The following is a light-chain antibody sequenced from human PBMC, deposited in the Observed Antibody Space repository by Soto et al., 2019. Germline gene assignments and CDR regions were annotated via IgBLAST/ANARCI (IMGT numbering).Light chain of an antibody. J-gene: IGKJ3*01. Sequence: DIQMTQSPSSLSASVRDRVTITCRASQGISNYLAWYQQKPGKVPKLLIYAASTLQSGVPSRFSGSGSGTDFTLTISSLQPEDVATYYWQKYNSAAFTFGRGTKVDIK. CDR3: QKYNSAAFT. CDR1: QGISNY. CDR2: AAS. V-gene: IGKV1-27*01.